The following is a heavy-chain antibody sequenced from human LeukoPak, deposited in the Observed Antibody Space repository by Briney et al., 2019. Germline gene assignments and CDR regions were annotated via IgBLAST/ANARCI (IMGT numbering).Heavy chain of an antibody. D-gene: IGHD2-15*01. CDR1: GGSISSYY. CDR2: IFYSGRT. CDR3: AGDRVAGAGLISHDY. V-gene: IGHV4-59*12. J-gene: IGHJ4*02. Sequence: SETLSLTRTVSGGSISSYYWNWIRQPPGKGLEYIGYIFYSGRTNYNPSLKSRVTMSVDTSKNQFSLKLSSVTAADTAVYYCAGDRVAGAGLISHDYWGQGNLVTVSS.